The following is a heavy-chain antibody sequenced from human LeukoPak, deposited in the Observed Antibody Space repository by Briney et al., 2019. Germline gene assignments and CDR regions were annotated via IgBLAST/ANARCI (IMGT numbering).Heavy chain of an antibody. Sequence: GGSLRLSCAASGFTFSICGMHWVRQAPGKGLEWVAVISHDENIKLYADSVKGRFTTSRDTSKNMVYLQMNSLRVEDTAIYYCVKGSRNYDYVWTYDYWGQGSRVAVSS. J-gene: IGHJ4*02. CDR1: GFTFSICG. D-gene: IGHD3-16*01. CDR2: ISHDENIK. V-gene: IGHV3-30*18. CDR3: VKGSRNYDYVWTYDY.